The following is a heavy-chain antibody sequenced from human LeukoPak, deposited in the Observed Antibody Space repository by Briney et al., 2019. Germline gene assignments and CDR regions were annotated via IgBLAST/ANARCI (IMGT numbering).Heavy chain of an antibody. CDR3: AKSNGYGLVDI. CDR2: INHSGSS. J-gene: IGHJ3*02. CDR1: GGSFSGYY. D-gene: IGHD5-18*01. Sequence: SETLSLTCAVYGGSFSGYYWSWIRQPPGKGLEWIGEINHSGSSNYNPSLKSRVTISVDTSRNQFSLKLNSVTAADTAVYYCAKSNGYGLVDIWGQGTMVTVSS. V-gene: IGHV4-34*01.